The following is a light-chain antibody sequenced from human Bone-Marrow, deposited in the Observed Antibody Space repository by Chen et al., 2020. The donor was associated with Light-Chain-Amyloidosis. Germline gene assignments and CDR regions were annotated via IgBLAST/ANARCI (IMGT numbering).Light chain of an antibody. CDR1: SGSIATNY. Sequence: NFMLTQPHSVSESPGKTVIISCTRSSGSIATNYVQWYQQRPGSSPTTAIYEDDQRPSGVPDRFSGSIDRSANSASLTISGLKTEDEADYYCQSYQGSSQGVFGGGTKLTVL. V-gene: IGLV6-57*01. CDR3: QSYQGSSQGV. CDR2: EDD. J-gene: IGLJ3*02.